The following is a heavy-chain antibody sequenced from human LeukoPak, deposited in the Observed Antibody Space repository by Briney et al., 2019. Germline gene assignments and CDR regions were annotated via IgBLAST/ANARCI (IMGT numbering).Heavy chain of an antibody. D-gene: IGHD3-3*01. CDR2: IRVGGVGT. Sequence: PGGSLRLSCAASGFIFRGYSMSWVRQGPGKGLEWVSLIRVGGVGTYYADSVRGRFTTSRDDSKNTVYLQMNSLRAEDTAVYYCARYYDFWSSYSSYYYMDVWGKGTTVTVSS. V-gene: IGHV3-23*01. J-gene: IGHJ6*03. CDR1: GFIFRGYS. CDR3: ARYYDFWSSYSSYYYMDV.